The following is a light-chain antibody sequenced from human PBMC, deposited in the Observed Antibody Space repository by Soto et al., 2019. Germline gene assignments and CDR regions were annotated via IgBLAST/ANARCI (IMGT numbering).Light chain of an antibody. J-gene: IGKJ1*01. CDR2: GAS. V-gene: IGKV3-15*01. CDR3: QQYDSYPWT. Sequence: ETVMTQSPATLSVSPGERATLSCRDSESVRTNLAWYQQTPGQAPRXFIYGASPRETGIPARFSGSGAGTEFTLTISSLQNDDVATDYCQQYDSYPWTFGQGTQVDIK. CDR1: ESVRTN.